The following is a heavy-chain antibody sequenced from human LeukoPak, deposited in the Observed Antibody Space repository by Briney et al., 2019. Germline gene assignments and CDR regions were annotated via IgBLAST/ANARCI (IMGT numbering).Heavy chain of an antibody. D-gene: IGHD4-11*01. CDR3: ARQQDHSNHFDY. V-gene: IGHV3-21*01. Sequence: PGGSLRLSCAASGFTFSSYSMNWVRQAPGKGLEWVSSISSSSSYIYYADSVKGRFTISRDNAKNSLYLQMNSLRAEDTAVYYFARQQDHSNHFDYSGPGTLITASS. CDR2: ISSSSSYI. J-gene: IGHJ4*01. CDR1: GFTFSSYS.